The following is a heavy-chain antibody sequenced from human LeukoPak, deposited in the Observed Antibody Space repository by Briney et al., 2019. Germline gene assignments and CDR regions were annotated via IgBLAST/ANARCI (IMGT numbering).Heavy chain of an antibody. CDR3: ARQGVYYSDSSAFYH. D-gene: IGHD3-22*01. CDR2: IYPGDSDI. J-gene: IGHJ4*02. CDR1: GYRFTNYW. V-gene: IGHV5-51*01. Sequence: GESLNISCKVSGYRFTNYWIAWVRQMPGKGLELMGSIYPGDSDIRYSPSFQGQVTISADKSFTTAYLQWRSLKASDTAIYYCARQGVYYSDSSAFYHWGQGTRVTVSS.